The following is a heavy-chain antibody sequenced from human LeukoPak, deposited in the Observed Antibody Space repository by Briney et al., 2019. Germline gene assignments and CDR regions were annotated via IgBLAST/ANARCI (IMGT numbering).Heavy chain of an antibody. D-gene: IGHD3-22*01. CDR1: GFTFSSYW. V-gene: IGHV3-7*01. CDR2: IKQDGSEK. J-gene: IGHJ4*02. CDR3: ARTRGVGITMIVVGLLDY. Sequence: GGSLRLSCAAPGFTFSSYWMSWVRQAPGKGLEWVANIKQDGSEKYYVDSVKGRFTISRDNAKNSLYLQMNSLRAEDTAVYYCARTRGVGITMIVVGLLDYWGQGTLVTVSS.